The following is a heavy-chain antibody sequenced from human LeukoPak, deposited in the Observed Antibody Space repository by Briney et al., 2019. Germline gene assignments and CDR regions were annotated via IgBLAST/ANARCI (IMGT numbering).Heavy chain of an antibody. CDR2: FDGNGPNT. CDR3: AKPRTTGLGWAQFDY. V-gene: IGHV3-23*01. D-gene: IGHD2-8*02. J-gene: IGHJ4*02. Sequence: GSLRLSCAASGFTFSSFATTWVRQAPGKGLEWVSGFDGNGPNTYYADSVKGRWTISRDNSRNTLYLEMNSLRPEDTAIYYCAKPRTTGLGWAQFDYWGRGSLVTVSS. CDR1: GFTFSSFA.